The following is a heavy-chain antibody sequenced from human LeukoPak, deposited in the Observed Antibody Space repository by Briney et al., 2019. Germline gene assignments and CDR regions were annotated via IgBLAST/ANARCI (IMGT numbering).Heavy chain of an antibody. CDR1: GFTVSSNY. D-gene: IGHD2-2*03. CDR3: ARELDLSNAFDI. V-gene: IGHV3-53*01. Sequence: GGSLRLSCAASGFTVSSNYMDWVRQAPGKGLEWVSVIYSGGSTYYADSVKGRFTISRDNSKNTLYPQMNSLRAEDTAVYYCARELDLSNAFDIWGQGTMVTVSS. J-gene: IGHJ3*02. CDR2: IYSGGST.